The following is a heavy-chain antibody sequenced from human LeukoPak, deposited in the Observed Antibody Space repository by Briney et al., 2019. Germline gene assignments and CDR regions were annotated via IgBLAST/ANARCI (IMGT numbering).Heavy chain of an antibody. D-gene: IGHD2-15*01. CDR2: ISSSGSTI. CDR1: GFTSSDYY. J-gene: IGHJ4*02. V-gene: IGHV3-11*01. Sequence: PGGSLRLSCAASGFTSSDYYMSWIRQAPGKGLEWVSYISSSGSTIYYADSVKGRFTISRDNAKNSLYLQMNSLRAEDTAVYYCARRPCSGGSCYFDYWGQGTLVTVSS. CDR3: ARRPCSGGSCYFDY.